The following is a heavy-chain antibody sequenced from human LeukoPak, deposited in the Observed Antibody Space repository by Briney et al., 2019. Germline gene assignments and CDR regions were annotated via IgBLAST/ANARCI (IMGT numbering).Heavy chain of an antibody. V-gene: IGHV1-8*03. D-gene: IGHD3-22*01. CDR3: ASGGYYYDSSGYPHAFDI. Sequence: GASVKVSFKASGYTFTSYDINWVRQATGQGLEWMGWMNPNSGNTGYAQKFQGRVTITRNTSISTAYMELSSLRSEDTAVYYCASGGYYYDSSGYPHAFDIWGQGTMVTVSS. CDR2: MNPNSGNT. J-gene: IGHJ3*02. CDR1: GYTFTSYD.